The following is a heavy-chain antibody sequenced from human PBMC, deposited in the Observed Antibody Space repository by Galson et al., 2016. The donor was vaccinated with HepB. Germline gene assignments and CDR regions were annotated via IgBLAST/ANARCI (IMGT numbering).Heavy chain of an antibody. CDR1: GFTFSNNG. CDR3: VRVVTTFNTAPDT. D-gene: IGHD5-18*01. CDR2: ISFDGCHE. J-gene: IGHJ4*02. Sequence: SLRLSCAASGFTFSNNGMHWVRQAPGKGLEWVAVISFDGCHEYYADSVKGRFTISRDNSKNTLSPQMNSLTAEDTGIYYCVRVVTTFNTAPDTWGQGTLVTVSS. V-gene: IGHV3-30*03.